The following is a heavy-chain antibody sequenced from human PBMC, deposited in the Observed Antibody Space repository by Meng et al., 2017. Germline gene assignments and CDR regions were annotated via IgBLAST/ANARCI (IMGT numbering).Heavy chain of an antibody. Sequence: QVQLQQSGPGLVKPSQTPSLICAISGDSVSSNSAAWNWFRQSPSRGLEWLGRAYYRSKWYHDYAESVKSRISIDPDTSKNQFSLQLRSVTPEDSAVYYCARGSYSFDSWGQRTLVTVSS. CDR3: ARGSYSFDS. CDR1: GDSVSSNSAA. CDR2: AYYRSKWYH. V-gene: IGHV6-1*01. J-gene: IGHJ4*02. D-gene: IGHD1-26*01.